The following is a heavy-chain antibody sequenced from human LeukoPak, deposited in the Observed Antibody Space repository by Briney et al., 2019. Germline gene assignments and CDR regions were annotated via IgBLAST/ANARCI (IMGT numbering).Heavy chain of an antibody. J-gene: IGHJ6*04. CDR2: IRNDGSDK. CDR3: AELGITMIGGV. CDR1: GFTFTSYG. Sequence: GGSLRLSCAASGFTFTSYGMHWVRQAPGKGLEWVAFIRNDGSDKYYADSVKGRFTISRDNAKNSLYLQMNSLRAEDTAVYYCAELGITMIGGVWGKGTTVTISS. D-gene: IGHD3-10*02. V-gene: IGHV3-30*02.